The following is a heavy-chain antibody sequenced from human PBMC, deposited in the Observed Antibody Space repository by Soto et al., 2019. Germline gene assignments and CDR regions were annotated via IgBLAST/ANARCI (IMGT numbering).Heavy chain of an antibody. CDR3: GKDVEGGSLFRGAFDY. D-gene: IGHD2-15*01. CDR1: RFTFTSYA. CDR2: ISASGGAT. V-gene: IGHV3-23*01. J-gene: IGHJ4*02. Sequence: EVELLESGGGLVQPGGSLRLSCVASRFTFTSYAMSWVRQAPGKGLEWVAAISASGGATIHADSVKGRLTIYRDNSKNTLSLQMNSLRVEDTAVYYCGKDVEGGSLFRGAFDYWGQGTQVTVSS.